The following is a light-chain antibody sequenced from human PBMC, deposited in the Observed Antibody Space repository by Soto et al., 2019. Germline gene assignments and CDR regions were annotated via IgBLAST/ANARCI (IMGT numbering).Light chain of an antibody. J-gene: IGLJ1*01. CDR3: SSYTSSSTYV. CDR2: DVS. Sequence: QSVPTQPASVSGSPGQSIAISCTGTSSDVGGYDHVSWYQQHPGKAPKLMIYDVSNRPSGVSNRFSGSKSDNTASLTISGLQAEDEADYYCSSYTSSSTYVFGTGTKLTVL. V-gene: IGLV2-14*01. CDR1: SSDVGGYDH.